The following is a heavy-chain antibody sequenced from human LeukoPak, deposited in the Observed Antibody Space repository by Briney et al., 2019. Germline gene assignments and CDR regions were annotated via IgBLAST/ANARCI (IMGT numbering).Heavy chain of an antibody. CDR1: GFTFSSYA. Sequence: GGSLRLSCAASGFTFSSYAMTWVRQTPGEGLDWVSAISGSGTTTYTADSVKGRFTIFRDSSRNTLFLQMNSLRAEDTAVYYCARGVDYYENSGTIDYWGQGTLVTVSS. CDR3: ARGVDYYENSGTIDY. V-gene: IGHV3-23*01. D-gene: IGHD3-22*01. CDR2: ISGSGTTT. J-gene: IGHJ4*02.